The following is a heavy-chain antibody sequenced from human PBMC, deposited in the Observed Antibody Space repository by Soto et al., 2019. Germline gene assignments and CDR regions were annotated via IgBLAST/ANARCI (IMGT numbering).Heavy chain of an antibody. Sequence: GGSLRLSCAASGFTFSSYEMNWVRQAPGKGLEWVSYISSSGSTIYYADSVKGRFTISRDNAKNSLYLQMNSLRAGDTAVYYCARDHKGGYYYYGMDVWGQGTTVTVS. CDR3: ARDHKGGYYYYGMDV. CDR1: GFTFSSYE. J-gene: IGHJ6*02. CDR2: ISSSGSTI. V-gene: IGHV3-48*03.